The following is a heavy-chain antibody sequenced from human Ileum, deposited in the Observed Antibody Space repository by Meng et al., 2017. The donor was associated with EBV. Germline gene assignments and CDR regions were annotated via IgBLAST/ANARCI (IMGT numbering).Heavy chain of an antibody. CDR1: GGSFSNYY. J-gene: IGHJ5*02. CDR2: ISHTGTT. D-gene: IGHD4-23*01. Sequence: QVKLQPWGEGSLKPSDTLSLTCGVYGGSFSNYYWTWIRQPPGKGLEWIGEISHTGTTKYNPSLKNRVTISLDTSNNQFSLNLNSVTAADTALYYCARYGTCGANSFYCFDPWGQGTLVTVSS. CDR3: ARYGTCGANSFYCFDP. V-gene: IGHV4-34*01.